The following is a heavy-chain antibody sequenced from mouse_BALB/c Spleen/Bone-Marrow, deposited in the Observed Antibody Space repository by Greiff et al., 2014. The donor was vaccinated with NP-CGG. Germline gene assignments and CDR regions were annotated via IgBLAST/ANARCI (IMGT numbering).Heavy chain of an antibody. J-gene: IGHJ4*01. Sequence: VQLHQSGAELARPGASVKMSCKASGYTFTSFTIHWVKQRPGKGLEWIGYINPSSGYTNYNQKFKDKATLTADNSASTAYMQLTSLTTEDSAVYYGARRDYGRFYALDYWGQGTSVTVSS. CDR1: GYTFTSFT. D-gene: IGHD1-2*01. V-gene: IGHV1-4*01. CDR3: ARRDYGRFYALDY. CDR2: INPSSGYT.